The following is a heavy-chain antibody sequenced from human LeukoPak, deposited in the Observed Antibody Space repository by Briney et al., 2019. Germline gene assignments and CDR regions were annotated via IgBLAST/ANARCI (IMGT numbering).Heavy chain of an antibody. J-gene: IGHJ4*02. Sequence: GGSLRLSCVASGFTFSDYWMSLVRQAPGKGLEWMANIKEDGSENYYVDSVRGRFTISRDNAKNSLYLQMNSLRAEDTAMYYCARAYAGGIFDSWGQGTLVTVSS. CDR3: ARAYAGGIFDS. V-gene: IGHV3-7*04. D-gene: IGHD3-16*01. CDR2: IKEDGSEN. CDR1: GFTFSDYW.